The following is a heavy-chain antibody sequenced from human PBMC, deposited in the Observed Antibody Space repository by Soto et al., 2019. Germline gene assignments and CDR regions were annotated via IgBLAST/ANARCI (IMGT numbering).Heavy chain of an antibody. CDR2: MSYDGART. D-gene: IGHD4-17*01. J-gene: IGHJ5*02. CDR1: GFTFTSFT. V-gene: IGHV3-30-3*01. CDR3: ARDRPYGDPNWFDP. Sequence: QVQLVESGGGVVQPGGSLSLSCATSGFTFTSFTMHWVRQAPGKGLEWIAVMSYDGARTDYADAVTGRFTISRDTSKKTLYLQMNNLRPDDTSMYYCARDRPYGDPNWFDPWGQGTLVTVSS.